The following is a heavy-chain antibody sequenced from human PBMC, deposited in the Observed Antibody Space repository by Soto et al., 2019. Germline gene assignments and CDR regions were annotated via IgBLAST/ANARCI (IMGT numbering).Heavy chain of an antibody. CDR1: GFTFSAFW. CDR3: ARGGSHSSDS. CDR2: IKEDGSET. V-gene: IGHV3-7*05. Sequence: EVQLVESGGNLVQPGGSLRLSCAASGFTFSAFWMSWVRRAPGRGLEWVANIKEDGSETYYVDSVEGRFTISRDNAKKSLHLQMNSLRAEDTAIYYCARGGSHSSDSWGQGALLTVSS. D-gene: IGHD1-26*01. J-gene: IGHJ4*02.